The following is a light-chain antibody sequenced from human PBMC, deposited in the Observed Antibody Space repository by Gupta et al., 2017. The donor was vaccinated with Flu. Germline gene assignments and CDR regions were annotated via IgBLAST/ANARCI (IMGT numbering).Light chain of an antibody. CDR1: RSDVGSYNL. V-gene: IGLV2-23*01. Sequence: QSALPQPASVSVSPGQSITISCTGTRSDVGSYNLVSWYQQHPGEAPKLMIYEGSKRPPGVSNRFSGSKSGNTASLTISGRQDEDEADYYCCSDAGSTTWAFGGGTKLTVL. J-gene: IGLJ3*02. CDR2: EGS. CDR3: CSDAGSTTWA.